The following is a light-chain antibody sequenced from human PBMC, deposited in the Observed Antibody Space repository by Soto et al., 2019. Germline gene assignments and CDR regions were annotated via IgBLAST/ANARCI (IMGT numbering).Light chain of an antibody. CDR2: GAS. Sequence: EIVLTQSPGTLSLSPGERATLSCRASQSVSSSYLAWYQQKPGQAPRLLIYGASSRATGIPDRFSGSGSGTDFTLTISILEPEDFAVYYCQQYGSSPWAFGQGTRLEIK. CDR1: QSVSSSY. CDR3: QQYGSSPWA. J-gene: IGKJ5*01. V-gene: IGKV3-20*01.